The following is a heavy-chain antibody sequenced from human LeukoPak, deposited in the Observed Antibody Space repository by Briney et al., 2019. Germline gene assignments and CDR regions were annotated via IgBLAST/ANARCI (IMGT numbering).Heavy chain of an antibody. CDR3: ARRHDYGAGY. V-gene: IGHV4-39*01. CDR1: GGSISSSSYY. CDR2: IYYSGTT. D-gene: IGHD4-17*01. Sequence: PSETLSLTCTVSGGSISSSSYYWGWIRQPPGKGLEWIGSIYYSGTTYYNPSLKSRVTISVDTSKNQFSLKLSSVTAADTAVYYCARRHDYGAGYWGQGTLVTVSS. J-gene: IGHJ4*02.